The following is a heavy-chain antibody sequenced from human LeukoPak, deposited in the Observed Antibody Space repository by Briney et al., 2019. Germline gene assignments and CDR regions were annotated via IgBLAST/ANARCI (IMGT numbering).Heavy chain of an antibody. CDR3: ARLAGATINFDY. D-gene: IGHD2-15*01. J-gene: IGHJ4*02. CDR1: GDSISSGGYY. CDR2: ISHSGST. V-gene: IGHV4-31*03. Sequence: SETLSLTCPVSGDSISSGGYYRRWIRQHPGKGPEWIGYISHSGSTYYNPSLKSRVTISVDTSKNQFSLRLSSVTAADTAVYYCARLAGATINFDYWGQGTLVTVSS.